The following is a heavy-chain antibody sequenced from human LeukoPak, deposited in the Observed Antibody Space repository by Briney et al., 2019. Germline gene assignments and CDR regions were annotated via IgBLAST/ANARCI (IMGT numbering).Heavy chain of an antibody. V-gene: IGHV1-18*01. D-gene: IGHD4-23*01. Sequence: GASVKVSCKASGYTFTSYDISWVRQAPGQGLEWMGWISAYNGNTNYAQKLQGRVTMTTDTSTSTAYMELRSLRSDDTAVYYCARPIYGGDYYYYGMDVWGQGTTVTVSS. CDR2: ISAYNGNT. CDR3: ARPIYGGDYYYYGMDV. CDR1: GYTFTSYD. J-gene: IGHJ6*02.